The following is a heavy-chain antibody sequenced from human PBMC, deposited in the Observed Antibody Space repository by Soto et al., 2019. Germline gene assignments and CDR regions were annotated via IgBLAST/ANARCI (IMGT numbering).Heavy chain of an antibody. CDR2: IYDTGISGYTPST. Sequence: SETLSLTCTVSGGSITSSYWSWIRRPPGKGLEWIAYIYDTGISGYTPSTSYNPSLKRRVTMSVDTSKSQFPLKLTSVTAADTAVYYCARGEDAFFYYGLDVWGQGITVTVSS. J-gene: IGHJ6*02. CDR1: GGSITSSY. V-gene: IGHV4-59*01. CDR3: ARGEDAFFYYGLDV.